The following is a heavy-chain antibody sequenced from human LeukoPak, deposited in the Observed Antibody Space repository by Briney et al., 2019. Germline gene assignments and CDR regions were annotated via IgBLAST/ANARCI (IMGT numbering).Heavy chain of an antibody. CDR2: INSDGSST. CDR1: GFTFSSYW. Sequence: GGSLRLSCAASGFTFSSYWMHWVRQAPGKGLVWVSRINSDGSSTSYADSVKGRFTISRDNPKNAVYLQMIGLRAEDTAVYYCAKGYRGIEAFDVWGQGTMVTVSS. J-gene: IGHJ3*01. D-gene: IGHD2-2*02. V-gene: IGHV3-74*01. CDR3: AKGYRGIEAFDV.